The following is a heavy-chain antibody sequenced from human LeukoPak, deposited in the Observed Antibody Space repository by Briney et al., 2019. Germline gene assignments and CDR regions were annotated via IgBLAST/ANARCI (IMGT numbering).Heavy chain of an antibody. D-gene: IGHD1-14*01. V-gene: IGHV3-66*01. CDR2: IYSGGST. CDR3: ARGPLVIEY. Sequence: LSLTCTVSGGSISSGVYYWSWIRQHPGKGLGWVSLIYSGGSTYYADSVQGRFTISRDNSKNTLYIQMNSLRAEDTAVYYCARGPLVIEYWGQGTRVTVSS. J-gene: IGHJ4*02. CDR1: GGSISSGVYY.